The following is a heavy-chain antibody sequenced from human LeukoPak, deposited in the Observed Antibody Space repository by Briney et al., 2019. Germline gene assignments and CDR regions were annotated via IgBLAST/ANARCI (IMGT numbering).Heavy chain of an antibody. CDR1: GGSISSYY. CDR2: IYHSGST. J-gene: IGHJ3*02. D-gene: IGHD3-22*01. V-gene: IGHV4-59*12. Sequence: PSETLSLTCTVSGGSISSYYWSWIRQPPGKGLEWIGYIYHSGSTYYNPSLKSRVTISVDRSKNQFSLKLSSVTAADTAVYYCASYDSSGSDAFDIWGQGTMVTVSS. CDR3: ASYDSSGSDAFDI.